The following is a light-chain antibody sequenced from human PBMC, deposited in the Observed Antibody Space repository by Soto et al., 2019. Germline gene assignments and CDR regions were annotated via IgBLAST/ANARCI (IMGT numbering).Light chain of an antibody. CDR1: SSDVGGYNY. CDR3: SSYTSSSDPYV. V-gene: IGLV2-14*01. J-gene: IGLJ1*01. Sequence: QSVLTQPASVSGSPGQSITISCTGTSSDVGGYNYVSWYQQHPVKAPKLMIYDVTNRPSGVSDRFSGSKSGNTASLTISGLQAEDEADYYCSSYTSSSDPYVFGTGTKSPS. CDR2: DVT.